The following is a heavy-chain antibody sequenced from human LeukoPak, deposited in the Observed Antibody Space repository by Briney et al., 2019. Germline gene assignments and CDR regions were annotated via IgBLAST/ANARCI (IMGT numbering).Heavy chain of an antibody. CDR1: GFIFSSYE. V-gene: IGHV3-48*03. CDR3: AELGITMIGGA. D-gene: IGHD3-10*02. CDR2: ISSSGSTI. Sequence: GSLRLSCAASGFIFSSYEMNWVRQAPGKGLEWVSYISSSGSTIYYADSVKGRFTISRDNAKNSLYLQMNSLRAEDTAVYYCAELGITMIGGAWGKGTTVTISS. J-gene: IGHJ6*04.